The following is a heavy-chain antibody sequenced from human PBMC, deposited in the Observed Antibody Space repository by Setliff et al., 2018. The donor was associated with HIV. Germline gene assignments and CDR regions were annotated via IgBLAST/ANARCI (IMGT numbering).Heavy chain of an antibody. V-gene: IGHV3-23*03. D-gene: IGHD6-19*01. J-gene: IGHJ4*02. Sequence: GGSLRLSCAASGFTLSSNYMTWVRQAPGKGLEWVSVIYSGGSSTYYADSGKGRFTISRDNSRDTLYLQMNSLRAGDTAVYYCAKSPSLSYSSGWYYFDYWGQGTLVTVSS. CDR2: IYSGGSST. CDR1: GFTLSSNY. CDR3: AKSPSLSYSSGWYYFDY.